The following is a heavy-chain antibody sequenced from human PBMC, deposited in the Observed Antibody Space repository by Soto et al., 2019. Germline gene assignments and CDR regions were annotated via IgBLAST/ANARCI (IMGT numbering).Heavy chain of an antibody. CDR1: GYTFTSYG. V-gene: IGHV1-18*01. CDR3: ARAALTTIFGVVIMRTEILFDY. D-gene: IGHD3-3*01. Sequence: ASVKVSCKASGYTFTSYGISWVRQAPGQGLEWMGWISAYNGNTNYAQKLQGRVTMTTDTSTSTAYMELRSLRSDDTAVYYCARAALTTIFGVVIMRTEILFDYWG. CDR2: ISAYNGNT. J-gene: IGHJ4*01.